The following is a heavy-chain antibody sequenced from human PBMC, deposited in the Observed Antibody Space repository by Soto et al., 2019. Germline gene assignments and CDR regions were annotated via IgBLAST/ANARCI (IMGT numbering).Heavy chain of an antibody. Sequence: QVQLQESGPGLVIPSQTLTLTCGVSGASIDNNGYSWTWIRQHPGKGLEWIGTNNNRGDTYYNPSLKCRLSISLDTSQNHFSLRLDAVTDADTARYYCARGGSGWKALNWFDPWGQGIMVTVSS. J-gene: IGHJ5*02. CDR1: GASIDNNGYS. V-gene: IGHV4-31*11. D-gene: IGHD6-19*01. CDR2: NNNRGDT. CDR3: ARGGSGWKALNWFDP.